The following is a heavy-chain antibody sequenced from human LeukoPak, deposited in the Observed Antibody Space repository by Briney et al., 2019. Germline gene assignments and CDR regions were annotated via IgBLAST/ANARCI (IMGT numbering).Heavy chain of an antibody. V-gene: IGHV1-18*01. D-gene: IGHD3-10*01. Sequence: ASVKVSCKASGYTFTSYGISWVRQAPGQGLEWMGWISAYNGNTNYAQKLQGRVTMTTDTSTSTAYMELRSLRSDDTAVYYCARALLWFGELLSPFDYWGQGTLVTVSS. CDR1: GYTFTSYG. J-gene: IGHJ4*02. CDR3: ARALLWFGELLSPFDY. CDR2: ISAYNGNT.